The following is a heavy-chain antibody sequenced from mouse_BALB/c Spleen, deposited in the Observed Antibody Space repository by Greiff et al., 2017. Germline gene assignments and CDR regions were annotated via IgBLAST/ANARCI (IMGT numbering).Heavy chain of an antibody. D-gene: IGHD1-1*01. CDR1: GYTFSSYW. CDR2: ILPGSGST. CDR3: ARYYGSSPHWYFDV. V-gene: IGHV1-9*01. J-gene: IGHJ1*01. Sequence: VQLVESGAELMKPGASVKISCKATGYTFSSYWIEWVKQRPGHGLEWIGEILPGSGSTNYNEKFKGKATFTADTSSNTAYMQLSSLTSEDSAVYYCARYYGSSPHWYFDVWGAGTTVTVSA.